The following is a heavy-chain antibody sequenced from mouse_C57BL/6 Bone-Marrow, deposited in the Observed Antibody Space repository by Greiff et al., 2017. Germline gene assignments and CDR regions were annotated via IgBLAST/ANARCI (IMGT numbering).Heavy chain of an antibody. V-gene: IGHV1-78*01. CDR1: GYTFTDHT. Sequence: QVQLQQSDAELVKPGASVKISCKVSGYTFTDHTIHWMKQRPEQGLEWIGYIYPRDGSTKYNEKFKGKATLTADKSSSTAYMQLNSLTSEDSAVYFCARREFITTVVDYFDGWGQGTTLTVSS. J-gene: IGHJ2*01. D-gene: IGHD1-1*01. CDR3: ARREFITTVVDYFDG. CDR2: IYPRDGST.